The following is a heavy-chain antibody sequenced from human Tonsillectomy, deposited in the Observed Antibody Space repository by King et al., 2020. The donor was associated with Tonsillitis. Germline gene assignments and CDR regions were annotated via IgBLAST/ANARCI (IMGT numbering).Heavy chain of an antibody. Sequence: VQLVQSGAEVKKPGASVTVSCKSSGYTFTDYGISWVRQAPGQGLEYMGWIGAYNGNTNYAQKLQGRVTMTTDASTGTAYMELRSLRSDDTAVYYCAKTGGYNLNWFDPWGQGTLVTVSS. CDR1: GYTFTDYG. CDR2: IGAYNGNT. V-gene: IGHV1-18*01. D-gene: IGHD1-1*01. J-gene: IGHJ5*02. CDR3: AKTGGYNLNWFDP.